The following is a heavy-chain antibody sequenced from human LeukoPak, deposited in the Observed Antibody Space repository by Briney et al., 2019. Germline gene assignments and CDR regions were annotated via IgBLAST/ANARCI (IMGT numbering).Heavy chain of an antibody. V-gene: IGHV3-30-3*01. J-gene: IGHJ4*02. D-gene: IGHD6-25*01. CDR1: GLIFTSYA. CDR2: ISYDGSNK. CDR3: ASSPLIAAIRDY. Sequence: PGGSLRLSCAASGLIFTSYAMHWVRQAPGKGLEWVAVISYDGSNKYYADSVKGRFTISRDNSNNTLYLQMNGLRAEDTAVYYCASSPLIAAIRDYWGQGTLVTVSS.